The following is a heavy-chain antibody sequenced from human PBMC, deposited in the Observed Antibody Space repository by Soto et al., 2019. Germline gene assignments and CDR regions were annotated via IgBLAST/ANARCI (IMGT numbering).Heavy chain of an antibody. Sequence: ASVKVSCKASGYTVTSYGISGVRQAPGQGLEWMGWISAFNGNTNHAQKPQGRVTMTTETSPSAAYMELRSLRPDYTAVYYCAIDTFQWLVLWIDYYYYGMDVWGQGTTVTVSS. D-gene: IGHD6-19*01. V-gene: IGHV1-18*04. CDR1: GYTVTSYG. CDR3: AIDTFQWLVLWIDYYYYGMDV. J-gene: IGHJ6*02. CDR2: ISAFNGNT.